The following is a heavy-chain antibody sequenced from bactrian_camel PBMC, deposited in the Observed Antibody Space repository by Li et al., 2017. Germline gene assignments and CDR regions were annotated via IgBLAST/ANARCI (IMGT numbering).Heavy chain of an antibody. CDR2: IHNGESA. J-gene: IGHJ4*01. CDR3: AAGPRTWTCLSIPESQYNF. V-gene: IGHV3S55*01. Sequence: HVQLVESGGGSVQAGGSLRLSCRRSGPTMDANPMVAWFRQAPGKGREGVAAIHNGESAYYADSVKGRFTISRDNAKNTLYLHMDNLKPEDTASYYCAAGPRTWTCLSIPESQYNFWGQGTQVTVS. CDR1: GPTMDANP.